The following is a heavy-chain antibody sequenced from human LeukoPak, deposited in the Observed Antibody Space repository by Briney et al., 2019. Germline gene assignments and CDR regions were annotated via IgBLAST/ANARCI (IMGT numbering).Heavy chain of an antibody. CDR2: INPNSGGT. Sequence: ASVKVSCKASGYTFTGYYMHWVRQAPGQGLEWMGWINPNSGGTNYAQKFQGRVTMTRDTSISTAYMELSRLRSDDTAVYYCARDPWITMVRGVFPLYYFDYWGQGTLVTVSS. J-gene: IGHJ4*02. V-gene: IGHV1-2*02. CDR1: GYTFTGYY. CDR3: ARDPWITMVRGVFPLYYFDY. D-gene: IGHD3-10*01.